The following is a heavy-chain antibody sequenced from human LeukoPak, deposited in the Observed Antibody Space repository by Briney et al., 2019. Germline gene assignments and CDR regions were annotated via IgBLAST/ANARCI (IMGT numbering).Heavy chain of an antibody. CDR1: GGSISSSSYY. Sequence: LETLSLTCTVSGGSISSSSYYWGWIHQPPGKGLEWIGSIYYSGSTYYNPSLKSRVTISVDTSKNQFSLKLSSVTAADTAVYYCARHSIVGATRDYWGQGTLVTVSS. J-gene: IGHJ4*02. CDR2: IYYSGST. D-gene: IGHD1-26*01. V-gene: IGHV4-39*01. CDR3: ARHSIVGATRDY.